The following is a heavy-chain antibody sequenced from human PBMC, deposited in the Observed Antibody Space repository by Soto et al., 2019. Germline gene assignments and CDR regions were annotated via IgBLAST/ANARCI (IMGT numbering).Heavy chain of an antibody. D-gene: IGHD3-10*01. Sequence: QVQLQQWGAGLLKPSETLSLTCAVYGGSFSGYYWSWIRQPPGKGLEWIGEVNHSGSTNYNPSIKSRVTISVDTSKNQFSLKMSSVTAADTAVYYCASGYGRNFDYWGQGTLVTVSS. CDR3: ASGYGRNFDY. J-gene: IGHJ4*02. V-gene: IGHV4-34*01. CDR1: GGSFSGYY. CDR2: VNHSGST.